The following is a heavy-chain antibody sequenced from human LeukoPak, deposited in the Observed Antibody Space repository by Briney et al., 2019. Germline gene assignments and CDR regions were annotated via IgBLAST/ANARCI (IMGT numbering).Heavy chain of an antibody. J-gene: IGHJ4*02. CDR1: GSTFSTYA. Sequence: GGSLRPSCAASGSTFSTYAMSWVRQAPGKGLEWVSAISNSADSTFYADSVKGRFTISRDNSKNTLYLQMNSLRAEDTAVYYCAKGEYYYDSSGYYLRGYFDYWGQGILVTVSS. CDR2: ISNSADST. D-gene: IGHD3-22*01. V-gene: IGHV3-23*01. CDR3: AKGEYYYDSSGYYLRGYFDY.